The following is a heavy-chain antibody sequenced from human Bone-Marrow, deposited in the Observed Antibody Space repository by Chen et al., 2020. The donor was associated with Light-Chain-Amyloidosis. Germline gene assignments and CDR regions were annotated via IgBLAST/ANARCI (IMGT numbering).Heavy chain of an antibody. J-gene: IGHJ4*01. CDR3: TTDGRTDY. CDR2: IKSEADGGTT. Sequence: EVNLVESGGGLVKPGGSLRLSCAASGFTVGGAWMSWVRQAPGKGLKWLGVIKSEADGGTTDYAAPVQGSFSISGDDSTKPLYLQMSSPKIEATAMYYCTTDGRTDYWGHVTLGTVSS. V-gene: IGHV3-15*01. CDR1: GFTVGGAW.